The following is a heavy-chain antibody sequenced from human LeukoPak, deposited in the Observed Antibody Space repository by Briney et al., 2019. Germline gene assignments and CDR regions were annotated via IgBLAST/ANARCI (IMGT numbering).Heavy chain of an antibody. CDR3: ARDHPRGYSYGYTNAFDI. D-gene: IGHD5-18*01. J-gene: IGHJ3*02. Sequence: SQTLSLTYTVSGGSISSGDYYWSWIRQPPGKGLEWIGYIYYSGSTYYNPSLKSRVTISVDTSKNQFSLKLSSVTAADTAVYYCARDHPRGYSYGYTNAFDIWGQGTMVTVSS. V-gene: IGHV4-30-4*08. CDR2: IYYSGST. CDR1: GGSISSGDYY.